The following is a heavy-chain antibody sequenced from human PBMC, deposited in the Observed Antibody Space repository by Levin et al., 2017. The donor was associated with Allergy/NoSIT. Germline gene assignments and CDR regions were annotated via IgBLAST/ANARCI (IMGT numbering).Heavy chain of an antibody. D-gene: IGHD6-13*01. Sequence: GASVKVSCKASGGTFSSYTISWVRQAPGQGLEWMGRIIPFLGRPNYAQKFQDRVTISADKSTITAYLELTSLTSEDTAIYFCARDRGGSAAGTWFDSWGQGTLVTVSS. CDR3: ARDRGGSAAGTWFDS. CDR1: GGTFSSYT. J-gene: IGHJ5*01. CDR2: IIPFLGRP. V-gene: IGHV1-69*08.